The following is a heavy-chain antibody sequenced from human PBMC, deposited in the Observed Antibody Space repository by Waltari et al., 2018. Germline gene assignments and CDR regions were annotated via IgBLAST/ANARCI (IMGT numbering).Heavy chain of an antibody. Sequence: EVQLVESGGGLVQPGGSLRLACAASGPSLSSYWMQWVRQVPGRGLGWVSRISSDGISTTYADSVKGRFSIFRDNAKNTLYLHMNSLRADDTAVYFCSRGSGQLGYIMDVWGQGTTVTVSS. J-gene: IGHJ6*02. V-gene: IGHV3-74*01. D-gene: IGHD6-13*01. CDR2: ISSDGIST. CDR3: SRGSGQLGYIMDV. CDR1: GPSLSSYW.